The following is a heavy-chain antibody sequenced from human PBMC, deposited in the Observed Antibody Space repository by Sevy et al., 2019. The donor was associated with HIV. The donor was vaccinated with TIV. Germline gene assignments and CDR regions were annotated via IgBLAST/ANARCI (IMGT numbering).Heavy chain of an antibody. D-gene: IGHD2-15*01. V-gene: IGHV4-34*01. CDR1: GGSFSGYY. J-gene: IGHJ6*02. CDR3: ARGWFGYCSGGSCYGMDV. CDR2: INHSGST. Sequence: SETLSLTCAVYGGSFSGYYWSWIRQPPGKGLEWIGEINHSGSTNYNPSLKSRVTISVDTSKNQFSLKLGSVTAADTAVYYCARGWFGYCSGGSCYGMDVWGQGTTVTVSS.